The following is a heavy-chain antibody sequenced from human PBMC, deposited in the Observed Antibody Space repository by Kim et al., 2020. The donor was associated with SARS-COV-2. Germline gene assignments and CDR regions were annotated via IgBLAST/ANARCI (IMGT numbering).Heavy chain of an antibody. J-gene: IGHJ4*02. Sequence: SETLSLTCTVSGGSISSYYWSWIRQPPGKGLEWIGYIYYSGSTNYNPSLKSRVTISVDTSKNQFSLKLSSVTAADTAVYYYARLSGYGWGDDYWGQGTLVTVSS. V-gene: IGHV4-59*13. CDR2: IYYSGST. D-gene: IGHD5-18*01. CDR1: GGSISSYY. CDR3: ARLSGYGWGDDY.